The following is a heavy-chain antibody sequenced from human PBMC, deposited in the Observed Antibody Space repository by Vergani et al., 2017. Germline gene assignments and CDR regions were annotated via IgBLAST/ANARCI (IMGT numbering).Heavy chain of an antibody. Sequence: QVQLVQSGAEVKKPGASVKVACKASGYTFTDYYINWVRQPPGQGLEWMGWFNPSTGDTKYAQHFQGGVTMTSDTSISTAYIELSRLRSDDTAEFYCASVSFFFGTATDALAFWGQGTLVTVSS. CDR3: ASVSFFFGTATDALAF. J-gene: IGHJ4*02. CDR2: FNPSTGDT. D-gene: IGHD4-17*01. V-gene: IGHV1-2*02. CDR1: GYTFTDYY.